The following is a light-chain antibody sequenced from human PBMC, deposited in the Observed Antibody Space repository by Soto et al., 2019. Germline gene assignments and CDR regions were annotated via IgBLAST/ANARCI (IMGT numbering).Light chain of an antibody. Sequence: QSVLTQSPSASASLGASVKLTCTLSSGHSSYAIAWHQQQPEKGPRYLMKLNSDGSHSKGDGIPDRFSGSSSGAERYLTISSLQSEDEADYYCQTWGTARVSGGGTQLTVL. CDR1: SGHSSYA. CDR3: QTWGTARV. J-gene: IGLJ3*02. V-gene: IGLV4-69*01. CDR2: LNSDGSH.